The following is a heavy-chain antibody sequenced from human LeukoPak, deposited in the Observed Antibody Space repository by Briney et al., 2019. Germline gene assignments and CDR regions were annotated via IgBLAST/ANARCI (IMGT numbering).Heavy chain of an antibody. CDR3: ARDLEDSSPFGAFDM. CDR2: IWFDGSRK. V-gene: IGHV3-33*01. D-gene: IGHD3-22*01. J-gene: IGHJ3*02. CDR1: GFTFSNYG. Sequence: PGGSLRLSCAASGFTFSNYGMHWVREVPGKRRKWVAAIWFDGSRKYYAVSVKGRLTISRDNSKNTLYLQMNSLRAEDTAVYYCARDLEDSSPFGAFDMWGQGTMVTVSS.